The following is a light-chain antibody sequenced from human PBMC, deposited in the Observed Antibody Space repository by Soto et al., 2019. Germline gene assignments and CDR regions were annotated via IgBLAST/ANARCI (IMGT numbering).Light chain of an antibody. Sequence: EIVLTQSPGTLSLAPGERATLSCRATQTITNAYLAWYQQKPGQAPRLLIYGASMRATGIPDRFSGSGSGTDFSLTISRLEPEDFAVYYCHQYDNAPQTYGQGTKVDIK. CDR3: HQYDNAPQT. J-gene: IGKJ2*01. CDR1: QTITNAY. CDR2: GAS. V-gene: IGKV3-20*01.